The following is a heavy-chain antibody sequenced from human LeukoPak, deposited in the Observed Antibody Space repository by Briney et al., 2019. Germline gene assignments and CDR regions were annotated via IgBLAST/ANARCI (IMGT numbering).Heavy chain of an antibody. D-gene: IGHD4-17*01. J-gene: IGHJ4*02. V-gene: IGHV3-21*04. CDR1: GFSFRNYV. CDR2: VGTNGGSYT. CDR3: AKDRHPVDYGDSFHFDY. Sequence: GGSLRLSCAASGFSFRNYVMNWVRQAPGKGLEWVSSVGTNGGSYTYYTDSVKGRFTISRANAKNSLYLQMNSLRAEDTALYYCAKDRHPVDYGDSFHFDYWGQGTLVTVSS.